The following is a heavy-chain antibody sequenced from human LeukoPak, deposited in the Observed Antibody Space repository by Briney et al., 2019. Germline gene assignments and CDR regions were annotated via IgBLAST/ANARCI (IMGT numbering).Heavy chain of an antibody. Sequence: GGSLRLSCAASGFTFSSYTMNWVRQAPGKGLEWVSSISSSSSYINYTDSVKGRFTVSRDNAKNSLYLQMNSLRAEDTAVYYCARSYDYVWGNYRYYFDYWGQGTLVTVSS. J-gene: IGHJ4*02. D-gene: IGHD3-16*02. CDR3: ARSYDYVWGNYRYYFDY. V-gene: IGHV3-21*01. CDR1: GFTFSSYT. CDR2: ISSSSSYI.